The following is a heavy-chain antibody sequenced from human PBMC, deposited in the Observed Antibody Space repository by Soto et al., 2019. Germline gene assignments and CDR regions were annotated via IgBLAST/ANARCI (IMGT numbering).Heavy chain of an antibody. CDR1: GGSFSGYY. J-gene: IGHJ4*02. CDR3: ARGSYYYDSSGYWLGPSFDY. V-gene: IGHV4-34*01. CDR2: INHSGST. Sequence: PSETLSLTCAVYGGSFSGYYWSWIRQPPGKGLEWIGEINHSGSTNYNPSLKSRVTISVDTSKNQFSLKLSSVTAADTAVYYCARGSYYYDSSGYWLGPSFDYWGQGTLVTVSS. D-gene: IGHD3-22*01.